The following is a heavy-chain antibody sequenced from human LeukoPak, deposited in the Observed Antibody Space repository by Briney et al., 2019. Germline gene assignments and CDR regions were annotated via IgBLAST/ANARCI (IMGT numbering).Heavy chain of an antibody. Sequence: SGGSLRLSCAASGFTFSSYAMHWVRQAPGKGLEWVAVISYDGSNKYYADSVKGRFTISRDNSKNSLYLQMNSLRAEDTAVYYCDCSSTSCWDNWFDPWGQGTLVTVSS. V-gene: IGHV3-30*01. CDR1: GFTFSSYA. CDR2: ISYDGSNK. D-gene: IGHD2-2*01. CDR3: DCSSTSCWDNWFDP. J-gene: IGHJ5*02.